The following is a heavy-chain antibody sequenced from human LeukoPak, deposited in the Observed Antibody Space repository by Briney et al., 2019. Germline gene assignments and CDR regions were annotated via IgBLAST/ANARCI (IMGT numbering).Heavy chain of an antibody. D-gene: IGHD3-22*01. J-gene: IGHJ4*02. CDR3: ARGYYDRGSVYYFDY. CDR1: GYTFTGYY. Sequence: GASVKVSCKTSGYTFTGYYMHWVGQAPGQGLEWMGWIDPNSGGTNYAQKFQGRVTMTRDTSIGTAYMELSGLTSDDTAVYYCARGYYDRGSVYYFDYGGQGTLVTVSS. CDR2: IDPNSGGT. V-gene: IGHV1-2*02.